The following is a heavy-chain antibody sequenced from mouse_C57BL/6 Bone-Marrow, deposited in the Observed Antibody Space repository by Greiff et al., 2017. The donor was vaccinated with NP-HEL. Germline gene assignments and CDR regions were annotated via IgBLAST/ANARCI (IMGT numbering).Heavy chain of an antibody. J-gene: IGHJ2*01. CDR1: GFNIKDDY. D-gene: IGHD1-1*01. CDR2: IDPENGDT. V-gene: IGHV14-4*01. Sequence: EVQLQQSGAELVRPGASVKLSCTASGFNIKDDYMHWVKQRPEQGLEWIGWIDPENGDTEYASKFQGKATITADTSSNTAYLQLSSLTSEDTAVYYGTTGGYYYGSSYFFYFDYWGQGTTLTVSS. CDR3: TTGGYYYGSSYFFYFDY.